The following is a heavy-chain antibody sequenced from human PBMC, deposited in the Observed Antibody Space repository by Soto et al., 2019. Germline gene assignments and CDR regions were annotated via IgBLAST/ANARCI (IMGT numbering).Heavy chain of an antibody. V-gene: IGHV1-69*13. CDR3: ARDWGQFYDYVWGSYRYSGFDP. Sequence: SVKVACKASVGPLSSYAISGVRQAPGQGLEWMGGIIPIFGTANYAQKFQGRVTITADESTSTAYMELRSLRYEDTAVYYCARDWGQFYDYVWGSYRYSGFDPWGQGTMVTV. CDR1: VGPLSSYA. D-gene: IGHD3-16*02. CDR2: IIPIFGTA. J-gene: IGHJ5*02.